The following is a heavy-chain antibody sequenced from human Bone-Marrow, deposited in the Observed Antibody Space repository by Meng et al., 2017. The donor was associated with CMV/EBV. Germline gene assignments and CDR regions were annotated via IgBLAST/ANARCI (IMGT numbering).Heavy chain of an antibody. V-gene: IGHV4-61*01. Sequence: SETLPLTCTVSGGSVSSGSYYWSWIRQPPGKGLEWIGYIYYSGSTNYNPSLKSRVTISVDTSKNQFSLKLSSVTAADTAVYYCARDGRDPKITYYYDSSGYSPDYWGQGTLVTVSS. CDR3: ARDGRDPKITYYYDSSGYSPDY. D-gene: IGHD3-22*01. J-gene: IGHJ4*02. CDR2: IYYSGST. CDR1: GGSVSSGSYY.